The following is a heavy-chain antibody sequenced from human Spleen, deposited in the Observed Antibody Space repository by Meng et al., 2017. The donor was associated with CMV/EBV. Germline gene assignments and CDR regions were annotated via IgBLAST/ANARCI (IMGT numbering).Heavy chain of an antibody. CDR1: GGSISSYY. CDR2: IYYSGST. J-gene: IGHJ6*02. V-gene: IGHV4-59*12. Sequence: GSLRLSCTVSGGSISSYYWSWIRQPPGKGLEWIGYIYYSGSTNYNPSLKSRVTISVDTSKNQFSLKLRSVTAADTAVYYCARGVGDVWRDGMDVWGQGTTVTVSS. D-gene: IGHD3-3*01. CDR3: ARGVGDVWRDGMDV.